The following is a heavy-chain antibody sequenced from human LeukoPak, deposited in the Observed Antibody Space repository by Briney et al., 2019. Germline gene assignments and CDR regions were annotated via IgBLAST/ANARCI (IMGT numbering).Heavy chain of an antibody. D-gene: IGHD5-18*01. CDR1: GFTFSSYW. CDR2: INSDGSST. CDR3: AKEAASVDTAMVTGQFDY. J-gene: IGHJ4*02. Sequence: GGSLRLSCAASGFTFSSYWMHWVRQAPGKGLVWVSRINSDGSSTSYADSVKGRFTISRDNAKNSLYLQMNSLGAEDTALYYCAKEAASVDTAMVTGQFDYWGQGTLVTVSS. V-gene: IGHV3-74*01.